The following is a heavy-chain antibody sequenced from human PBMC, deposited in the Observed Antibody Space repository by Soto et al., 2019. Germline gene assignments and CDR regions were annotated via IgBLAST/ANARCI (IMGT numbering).Heavy chain of an antibody. D-gene: IGHD2-21*01. V-gene: IGHV4-39*01. CDR1: GGSISSSSYY. CDR3: ARQTYSGEKPSGLDV. J-gene: IGHJ6*02. CDR2: IYYSGRT. Sequence: QLQLQESGPGLVKPSETLSLTCTVSGGSISSSSYYWAWIRQPPGKGLGWIGSIYYSGRTYYNPSLKSRVTISVDTSKNQFSLKLSSVTAADTAVYYCARQTYSGEKPSGLDVWGQGTTVTVSS.